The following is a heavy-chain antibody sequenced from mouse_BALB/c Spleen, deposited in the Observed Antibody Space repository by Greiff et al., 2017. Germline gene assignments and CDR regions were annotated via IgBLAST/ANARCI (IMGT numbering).Heavy chain of an antibody. Sequence: EVKLMESGGGLVQPGGSLKLSCAASGFTFSSYTMSWVRQTPEKRLEWVAYISNGGGSTYYPDTVKGRFTISRDNAKNTLYLQMSSLKSEDTAMYYCARHLYYDYERAYAMDYWGQGTSVTVSS. V-gene: IGHV5-12-2*01. CDR3: ARHLYYDYERAYAMDY. J-gene: IGHJ4*01. CDR1: GFTFSSYT. D-gene: IGHD2-4*01. CDR2: ISNGGGST.